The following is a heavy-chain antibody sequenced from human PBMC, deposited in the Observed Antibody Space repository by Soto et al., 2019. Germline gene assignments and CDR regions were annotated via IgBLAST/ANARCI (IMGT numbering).Heavy chain of an antibody. CDR3: ARDLRVASAGNEGFDY. D-gene: IGHD6-13*01. V-gene: IGHV1-2*04. CDR1: GYSFTDYY. CDR2: INPNSGGT. J-gene: IGHJ4*02. Sequence: QVQLVQSGAEVKKPGASVKVSCKTSGYSFTDYYIHWVRQAPGQGLEWMGWINPNSGGTKYAQKFRAWANTPKGTSGSTDYIELSSLRSDDTALYYCARDLRVASAGNEGFDYWGQGTLVTVSS.